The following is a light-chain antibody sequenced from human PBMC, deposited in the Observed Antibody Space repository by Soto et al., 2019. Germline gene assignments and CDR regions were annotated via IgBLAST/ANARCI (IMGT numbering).Light chain of an antibody. V-gene: IGLV2-14*01. CDR3: QSYDSSLTTLV. J-gene: IGLJ1*01. CDR2: EVR. CDR1: SSDIGSYNF. Sequence: QSVLTQPASVSGSPGQSITISCTGTSSDIGSYNFVSWYQHHPGKAPKLLIYEVRYRPSGISDRFSGSKSGTSASLAITGLQPEDEADYYCQSYDSSLTTLVFGTGTKVTVL.